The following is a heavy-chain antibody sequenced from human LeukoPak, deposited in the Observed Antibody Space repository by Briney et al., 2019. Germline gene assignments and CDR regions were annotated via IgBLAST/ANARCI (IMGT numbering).Heavy chain of an antibody. D-gene: IGHD3-22*01. CDR1: GGSISSYY. CDR3: ARQYYYESSGFWY. Sequence: SETLTLTCIVSGGSISSYYWSWIRQPPGKGLEWIGYIYRTGSTKYNPSLKSRVTISVDTSKNQFSLKLSSVTAADTAVYYCARQYYYESSGFWYWGQGTLVTVSS. CDR2: IYRTGST. J-gene: IGHJ4*02. V-gene: IGHV4-59*01.